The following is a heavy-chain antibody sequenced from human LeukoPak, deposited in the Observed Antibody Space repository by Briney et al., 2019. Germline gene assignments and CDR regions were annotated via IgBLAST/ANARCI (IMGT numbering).Heavy chain of an antibody. D-gene: IGHD2-2*01. Sequence: GRSLRLSCAASGFTFSSYAMHWVRQAPGKGLEWVAVISYDGSNKYYADSVKGRFTISRDNSKNTLYLQMNSLRAEDTAVYYCARDGVCSSTSCYGKNWFDPWGQGTLVTVSS. J-gene: IGHJ5*02. CDR2: ISYDGSNK. CDR3: ARDGVCSSTSCYGKNWFDP. V-gene: IGHV3-30-3*01. CDR1: GFTFSSYA.